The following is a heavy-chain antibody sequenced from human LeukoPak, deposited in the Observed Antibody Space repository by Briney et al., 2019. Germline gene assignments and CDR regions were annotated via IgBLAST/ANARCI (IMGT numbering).Heavy chain of an antibody. V-gene: IGHV4-34*01. Sequence: SETLSLTCAVYGGSFSGYYWSWIRQPPGKGLEWIGSIYHSGSTYYNPSLKSRVTISVDTSKNQFSLKLSSVTAADTAVYYCAREAVAGTTGDYWGQGTLVTVSS. CDR3: AREAVAGTTGDY. CDR1: GGSFSGYY. J-gene: IGHJ4*02. CDR2: IYHSGST. D-gene: IGHD6-19*01.